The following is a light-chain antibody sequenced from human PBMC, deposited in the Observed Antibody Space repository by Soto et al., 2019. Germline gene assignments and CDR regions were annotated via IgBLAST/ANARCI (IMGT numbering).Light chain of an antibody. CDR1: QSVRND. Sequence: EIVLTQSPATLSLSPGERATLSCRASQSVRNDLVWYHQKPGQAPRVLIYSASNRATGIPARFSGSGSGTVFTLTISRLEPEDAAVYYCQRRTNWPPTFGGGTKVEMK. CDR2: SAS. CDR3: QRRTNWPPT. J-gene: IGKJ4*01. V-gene: IGKV3-11*01.